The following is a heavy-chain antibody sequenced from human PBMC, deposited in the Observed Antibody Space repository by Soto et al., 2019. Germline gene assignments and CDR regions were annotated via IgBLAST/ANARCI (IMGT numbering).Heavy chain of an antibody. CDR2: IKQDGSQK. CDR1: GFTFSSYW. J-gene: IGHJ6*02. V-gene: IGHV3-7*01. CDR3: ARDWSGYHGAMDV. D-gene: IGHD3-3*01. Sequence: GGSLRLSCAASGFTFSSYWMSWVRQAPGKGLEWVANIKQDGSQKYYVDSVKGRFTISRDNAKNSLYLQMNSLRAEDTAVYYCARDWSGYHGAMDVWGQGTTVTVS.